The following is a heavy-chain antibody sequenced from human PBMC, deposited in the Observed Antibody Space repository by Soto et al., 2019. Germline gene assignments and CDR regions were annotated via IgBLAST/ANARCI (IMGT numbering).Heavy chain of an antibody. Sequence: QVQLVESGGGVVQPGRSLRLSCAASGFTFSSYGIHWVRQAPGKGLEWVALISYDGTDKYYADSVKGRFTISRDNSKNTLYLQMSSLGPEDTAVYYFLKERYAQLWLEDYGMDVWGQGTTVTV. D-gene: IGHD5-18*01. V-gene: IGHV3-30*18. CDR1: GFTFSSYG. J-gene: IGHJ6*02. CDR2: ISYDGTDK. CDR3: LKERYAQLWLEDYGMDV.